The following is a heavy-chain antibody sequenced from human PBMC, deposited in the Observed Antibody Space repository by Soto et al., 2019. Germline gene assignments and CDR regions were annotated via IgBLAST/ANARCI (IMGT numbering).Heavy chain of an antibody. CDR2: IYHSGST. CDR1: CSSISCGGYS. Sequence: LTCAVSCSSISCGGYSWSWIRQPTGKGLEWIGYIYHSGSTYYNPSLKSRVTISVDTSKNQFSLKLSSVTAADTAVYYCAREKWVGGAAGTDYWGQGTLVTVSS. V-gene: IGHV4-30-2*01. D-gene: IGHD6-13*01. CDR3: AREKWVGGAAGTDY. J-gene: IGHJ4*02.